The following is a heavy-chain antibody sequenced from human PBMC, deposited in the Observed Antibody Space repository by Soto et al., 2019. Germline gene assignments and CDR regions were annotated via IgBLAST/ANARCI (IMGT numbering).Heavy chain of an antibody. V-gene: IGHV4-34*01. CDR1: GGSFSGYS. CDR3: ARDKITGLFDY. D-gene: IGHD2-8*02. Sequence: PETLSLTCAVYGGSFSGYSWTWIRQPPGTGLEWIGEINHTGSTNYNPSLKSRVTISVDTSKNQFSLKLTSVTAADTAVYYCARDKITGLFDYWGQGTLVTVSS. J-gene: IGHJ4*02. CDR2: INHTGST.